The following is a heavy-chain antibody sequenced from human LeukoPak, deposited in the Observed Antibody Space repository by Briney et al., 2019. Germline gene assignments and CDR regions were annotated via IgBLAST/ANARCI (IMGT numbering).Heavy chain of an antibody. V-gene: IGHV4-34*01. CDR3: ARGKRRGVAGTAAFVY. J-gene: IGHJ4*02. CDR2: INHSGST. CDR1: GGSFSGYY. D-gene: IGHD6-19*01. Sequence: PSETLSLTCAVYGGSFSGYYGSWIRQPPGKGLEWIGEINHSGSTNYNPSLKSRVTISVDTSKNQFSLKLSSVTAADTAVYYCARGKRRGVAGTAAFVYWGQGTLVTVSS.